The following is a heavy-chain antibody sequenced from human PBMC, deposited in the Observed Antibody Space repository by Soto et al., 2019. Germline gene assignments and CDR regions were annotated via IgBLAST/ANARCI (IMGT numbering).Heavy chain of an antibody. Sequence: PSETLSLTCAVYGWSFSVYYWTWIRQPPGTGLEWIGEINHSGSTNYNPSLKSRVTISVDTSKNQFSLKLTSVTAADTAVYYCARDKITGLFDYWGQGTLVTVSS. J-gene: IGHJ4*02. V-gene: IGHV4-34*01. CDR1: GWSFSVYY. CDR2: INHSGST. CDR3: ARDKITGLFDY. D-gene: IGHD2-8*02.